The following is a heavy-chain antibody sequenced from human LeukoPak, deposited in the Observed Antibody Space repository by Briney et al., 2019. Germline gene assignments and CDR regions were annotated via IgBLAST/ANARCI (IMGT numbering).Heavy chain of an antibody. D-gene: IGHD2-2*03. Sequence: SETLSLTCTVSGGSISSYYWSWIRQPPGKGLAWIGYIYTSGSTNYNPSLKSRVTISVDTSKNQFSLKLSSVTAADTAVYYCARLDIVVVPAATHYYYYMDVWGKGTTVTVSS. CDR2: IYTSGST. CDR1: GGSISSYY. CDR3: ARLDIVVVPAATHYYYYMDV. V-gene: IGHV4-4*09. J-gene: IGHJ6*03.